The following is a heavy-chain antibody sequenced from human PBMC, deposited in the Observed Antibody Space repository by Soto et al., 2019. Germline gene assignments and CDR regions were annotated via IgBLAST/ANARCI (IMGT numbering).Heavy chain of an antibody. V-gene: IGHV1-8*01. D-gene: IGHD6-13*01. CDR3: ARGILLAEAGMYYFDH. CDR2: MNPNGGNT. J-gene: IGHJ4*02. CDR1: GYTFTIYD. Sequence: ASVKVSCKASGYTFTIYDINWVRHATGQGLEWMGWMNPNGGNTGYAQKFQGRVSMTRDTSTNTAYMEVSSLTSDDTAVYYCARGILLAEAGMYYFDHWGQGTLVTVSS.